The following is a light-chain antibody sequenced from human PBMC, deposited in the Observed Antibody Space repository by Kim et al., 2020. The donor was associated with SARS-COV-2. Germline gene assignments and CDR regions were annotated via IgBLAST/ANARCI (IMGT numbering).Light chain of an antibody. CDR3: QKYDSYFYI. Sequence: SASVGDRVTITCRASQDINGYLAWYQQKPGKAPRLLIFRASDLEAGVPSRFSGSGSGTEFTLTIGSLQPDDAGSYYCQKYDSYFYIFGQGTKLEI. J-gene: IGKJ2*01. CDR1: QDINGY. CDR2: RAS. V-gene: IGKV1-5*01.